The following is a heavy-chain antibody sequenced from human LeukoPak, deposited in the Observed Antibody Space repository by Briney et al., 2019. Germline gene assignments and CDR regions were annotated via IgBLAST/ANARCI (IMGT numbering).Heavy chain of an antibody. V-gene: IGHV4-30-4*08. CDR2: IYYSGST. CDR1: GGSISSGDYY. J-gene: IGHJ3*02. CDR3: ARLGGNVDAFDI. D-gene: IGHD4-23*01. Sequence: PSETLSLTCTVSGGSISSGDYYWSWIRQPPGKGLEWIGYIYYSGSTYYNPSLKSRVTISVDTSKNQFSLKLSSVTAADTAVYYCARLGGNVDAFDIWGQGTMVTVSS.